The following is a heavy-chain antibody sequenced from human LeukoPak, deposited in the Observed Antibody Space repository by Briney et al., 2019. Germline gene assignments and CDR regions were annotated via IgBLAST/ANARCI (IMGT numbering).Heavy chain of an antibody. J-gene: IGHJ4*02. CDR1: GFTFSSYH. Sequence: GGSLRLSCEVSGFTFSSYHMNWVRQAPGKGLEWVSSIGSSGSYIYYADSLTGRFTISRDNAKNSLYLQMNSLRAEDTALYYCAKDRGDYTPAYYFDYWGQGTLVTVSS. CDR3: AKDRGDYTPAYYFDY. CDR2: IGSSGSYI. D-gene: IGHD4-17*01. V-gene: IGHV3-21*04.